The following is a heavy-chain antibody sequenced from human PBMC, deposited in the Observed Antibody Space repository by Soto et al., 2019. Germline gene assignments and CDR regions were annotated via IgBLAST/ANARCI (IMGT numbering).Heavy chain of an antibody. CDR3: ARGMTPPGAPAWYYFDS. CDR1: GASITGSSY. D-gene: IGHD2-8*02. J-gene: IGHJ4*02. V-gene: IGHV4-4*07. CDR2: FSLSGTT. Sequence: QVQLQESGPGLMKPSETLSLTCTVSGASITGSSYWSWIRQPAGKGLEWIGRFSLSGTTNYNPSRRSRVTMSAAVSKNQFSLRLTSVTAADTALYYCARGMTPPGAPAWYYFDSWGQGTLVTVSS.